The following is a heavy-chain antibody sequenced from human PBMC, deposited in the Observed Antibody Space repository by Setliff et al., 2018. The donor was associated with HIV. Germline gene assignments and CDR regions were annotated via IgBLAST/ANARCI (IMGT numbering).Heavy chain of an antibody. CDR1: GYTFTSYS. J-gene: IGHJ5*01. CDR3: ASDAVSGYDWKWFDS. Sequence: GASVKVSCKASGYTFTSYSLHWVRQAPGQGLEWMGVINTRGGSTSYAQKFQGRVTMTSDTSTYTVYMELSGLTSDDTAFYYCASDAVSGYDWKWFDSWGQGTLVTVSS. CDR2: INTRGGST. V-gene: IGHV1-46*01. D-gene: IGHD5-12*01.